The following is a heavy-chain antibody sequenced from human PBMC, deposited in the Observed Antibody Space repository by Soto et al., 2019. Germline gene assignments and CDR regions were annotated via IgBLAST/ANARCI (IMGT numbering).Heavy chain of an antibody. J-gene: IGHJ6*02. D-gene: IGHD3-10*01. CDR1: GFTFSSYG. Sequence: PGGSLRLSCAASGFTFSSYGMHWVRQAPGNGLEWVAVISYDGINKYYADSVKGRFTISRDNSKNTLYLQMNSLRAEDTAVYYCTRGEMATTYYYGMDVWGQGTTVTVSS. CDR3: TRGEMATTYYYGMDV. CDR2: ISYDGINK. V-gene: IGHV3-30*03.